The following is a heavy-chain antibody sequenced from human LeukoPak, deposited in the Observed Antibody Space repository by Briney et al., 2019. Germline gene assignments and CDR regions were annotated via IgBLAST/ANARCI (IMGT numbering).Heavy chain of an antibody. J-gene: IGHJ4*02. CDR1: GDSISSSSYY. D-gene: IGHD3-3*02. CDR2: INNSGST. CDR3: ARGRAFFD. V-gene: IGHV4-39*07. Sequence: SETLSLTCTVSGDSISSSSYYWVWIRQPPGKGLEWIGEINNSGSTNYNPSLKSRVTISRDTSKNQFSLKLSSVTAADTAVYYCARGRAFFDWGQGTLVTVSS.